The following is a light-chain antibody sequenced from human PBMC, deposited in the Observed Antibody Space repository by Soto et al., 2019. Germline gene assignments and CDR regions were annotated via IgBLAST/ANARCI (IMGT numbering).Light chain of an antibody. CDR2: GAS. J-gene: IGKJ2*01. CDR3: QQYGSSPQFT. Sequence: EIVLTQSPGTLSLSPGERATLSCRASQSVSSSYLAWYQQKPGQAPRLLIYGASSRATGIRDRFSGSGSGTDFTLTISRLEPEVFAVYCCQQYGSSPQFTFGQGTKLKIK. CDR1: QSVSSSY. V-gene: IGKV3-20*01.